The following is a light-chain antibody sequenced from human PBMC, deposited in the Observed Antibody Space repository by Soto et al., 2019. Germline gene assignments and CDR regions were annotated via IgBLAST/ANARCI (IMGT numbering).Light chain of an antibody. Sequence: QSVLTQPPSASGTPGQRVTISCSGSSSNIGSNTVNWYQQLPGTAPKLLIDSNNHRPSGVPDRLSGSKSGTSASLAISGLQSEDEADYYCAAWDYSLYGWVFGGVTTLTVL. V-gene: IGLV1-44*01. J-gene: IGLJ3*02. CDR3: AAWDYSLYGWV. CDR2: SNN. CDR1: SSNIGSNT.